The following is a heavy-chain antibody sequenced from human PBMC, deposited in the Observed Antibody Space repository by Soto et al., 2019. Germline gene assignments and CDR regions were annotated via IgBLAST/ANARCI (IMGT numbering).Heavy chain of an antibody. J-gene: IGHJ4*02. D-gene: IGHD2-2*01. CDR1: GGSFSGYY. CDR3: ARDNREEDIVVVPAASSVGQTNLDY. Sequence: SETLCLTWAVDGGSFSGYYWSWIRQPPGKGLEWIGEINHSGSTNYNPSLKSRVTISVDTSKNQFSLKLSPVTAADTAVYYCARDNREEDIVVVPAASSVGQTNLDYWGQGTLVTVSS. V-gene: IGHV4-34*01. CDR2: INHSGST.